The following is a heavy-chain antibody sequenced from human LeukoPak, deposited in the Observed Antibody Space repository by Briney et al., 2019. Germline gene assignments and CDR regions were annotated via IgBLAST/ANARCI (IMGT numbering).Heavy chain of an antibody. CDR2: MNPNSGNT. Sequence: ASVTVSCNASGYTFTSYDINWVRQATGQGLEWMGWMNPNSGNTGYAQKFQGRLTMTRNTSISTAYMELSSLSSEDTAMYYCARGFRSDSSGRKFDYWGQGALVTVSS. J-gene: IGHJ4*02. V-gene: IGHV1-8*01. D-gene: IGHD3-22*01. CDR3: ARGFRSDSSGRKFDY. CDR1: GYTFTSYD.